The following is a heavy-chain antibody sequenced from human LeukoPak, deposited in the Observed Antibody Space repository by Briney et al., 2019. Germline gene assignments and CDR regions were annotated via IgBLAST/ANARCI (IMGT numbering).Heavy chain of an antibody. Sequence: ASVTVSCKASGYTFTPYYMHWVRQAPGRGLAWMGIINPSGGSTSYAQKFQGRVTMTRDTSTSTVYMELSSLRSDDTAVYYCARSTGDLGLYCYFDLWGRGTLVTVSS. D-gene: IGHD7-27*01. V-gene: IGHV1-46*01. CDR2: INPSGGST. CDR3: ARSTGDLGLYCYFDL. CDR1: GYTFTPYY. J-gene: IGHJ2*01.